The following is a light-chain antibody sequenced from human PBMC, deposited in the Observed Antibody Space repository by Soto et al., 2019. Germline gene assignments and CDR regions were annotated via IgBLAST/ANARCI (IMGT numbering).Light chain of an antibody. V-gene: IGLV1-40*01. CDR3: QSYDSSDYV. CDR2: GNS. Sequence: QLVLTQPPSVSGAPGQRVTISCTGSSSNIGAGYDVHWYQQLPGTAPKLLIYGNSNRPSGVPDRFSGSKSGTSASLAITGLQAEDEADYYCQSYDSSDYVFGTGTKVTVL. CDR1: SSNIGAGYD. J-gene: IGLJ1*01.